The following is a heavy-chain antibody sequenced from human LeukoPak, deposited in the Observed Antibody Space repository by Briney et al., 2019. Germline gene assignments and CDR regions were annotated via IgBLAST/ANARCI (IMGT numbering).Heavy chain of an antibody. J-gene: IGHJ4*02. CDR3: VRDLGGRSGH. Sequence: GGSLRPSCAASGFTFSNHWMHWVRQAPGKGLMWVSRINRGGSRTDYADSVKGRLTISRDDAKNTLYPQMNSLRAEDTAVYYCVRDLGGRSGHWGQGTLVTVSS. V-gene: IGHV3-74*01. CDR1: GFTFSNHW. CDR2: INRGGSRT. D-gene: IGHD1-26*01.